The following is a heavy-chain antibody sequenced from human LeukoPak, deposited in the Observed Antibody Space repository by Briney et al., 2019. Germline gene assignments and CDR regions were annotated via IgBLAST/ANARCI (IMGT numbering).Heavy chain of an antibody. J-gene: IGHJ4*02. CDR3: ARGRPHGNDY. CDR2: IASDGSST. Sequence: GGSLRLSCAASGFTFSSYWMNWVRKAPGKGLVWVSRIASDGSSTTYADSVKGRFSISRDNAKNTLYLQMNSLRVEDTAVYYCARGRPHGNDYWGQGTLVTVSS. V-gene: IGHV3-74*01. CDR1: GFTFSSYW. D-gene: IGHD4-23*01.